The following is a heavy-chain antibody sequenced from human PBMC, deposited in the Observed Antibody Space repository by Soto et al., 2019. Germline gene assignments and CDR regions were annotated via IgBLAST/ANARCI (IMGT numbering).Heavy chain of an antibody. CDR2: ITPTGAT. Sequence: EMQLSESGGGLVQPGGSLRLFCAASGFTFTNYAMTWVRQAPGKGLEWVSTITPTGATFYGDTVKGRFTISRDNSRSTVFLQMNSLRAEDTAMYYCARTDKFNSQSSGWANRFDYWGQGTLVTVSS. V-gene: IGHV3-23*01. CDR3: ARTDKFNSQSSGWANRFDY. D-gene: IGHD6-19*01. CDR1: GFTFTNYA. J-gene: IGHJ4*02.